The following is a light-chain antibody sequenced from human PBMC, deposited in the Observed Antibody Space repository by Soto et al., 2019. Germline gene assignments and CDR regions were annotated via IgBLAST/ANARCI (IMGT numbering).Light chain of an antibody. J-gene: IGKJ4*01. Sequence: EIVMTQSPAILSVSPWERATLSCRASQSVSTNLAWFQQKPGQTPRLLIYDASSRATGIPDRVSGGGSGTDFTLTISRLEPEDFAVYYCQQFSSYPLTFGGGTKVDIK. CDR1: QSVSTN. CDR2: DAS. CDR3: QQFSSYPLT. V-gene: IGKV3-20*01.